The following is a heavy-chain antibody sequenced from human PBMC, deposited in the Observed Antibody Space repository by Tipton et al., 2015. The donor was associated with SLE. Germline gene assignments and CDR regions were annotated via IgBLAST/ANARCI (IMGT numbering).Heavy chain of an antibody. V-gene: IGHV3-30*02. Sequence: GSLRLSCAASGFTFSSYGMHWVRQAPGKGLEWVAFIRYDGSNKYYADSVKGRFTISRDNSKNTLYLQMNSLRAEDTAEYYCAKTHDYGDALGYWGQGTLVTVSS. J-gene: IGHJ4*02. CDR2: IRYDGSNK. D-gene: IGHD4-17*01. CDR1: GFTFSSYG. CDR3: AKTHDYGDALGY.